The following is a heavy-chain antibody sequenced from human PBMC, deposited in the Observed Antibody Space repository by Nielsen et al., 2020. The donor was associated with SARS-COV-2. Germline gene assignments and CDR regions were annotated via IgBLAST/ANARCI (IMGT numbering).Heavy chain of an antibody. J-gene: IGHJ5*02. Sequence: GGSLRPSCRVSGYSFTSYWIGWVRQMPGKGLEWMGIIYPGDSDTRYSPSFQGQVTISADKSISTAYLQWSSLKASDTAMYYCARRVMVRAPFDPWGQGTLVTVSS. CDR2: IYPGDSDT. V-gene: IGHV5-51*01. CDR1: GYSFTSYW. CDR3: ARRVMVRAPFDP. D-gene: IGHD3-10*01.